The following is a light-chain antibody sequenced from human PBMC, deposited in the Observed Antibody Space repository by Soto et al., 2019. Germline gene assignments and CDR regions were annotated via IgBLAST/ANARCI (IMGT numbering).Light chain of an antibody. CDR2: DTS. J-gene: IGKJ2*01. CDR3: QQSGSSPRT. CDR1: QSVSNVY. V-gene: IGKV3-20*01. Sequence: EIVLTQYPGTLSLSPVERATLSCRASQSVSNVYLAWYQQKPGQAPRLLIYDTSNKATGIPDRFSGSGSGTDFTLTISRLEPEDFAVYYCQQSGSSPRTFGQGTKLEIK.